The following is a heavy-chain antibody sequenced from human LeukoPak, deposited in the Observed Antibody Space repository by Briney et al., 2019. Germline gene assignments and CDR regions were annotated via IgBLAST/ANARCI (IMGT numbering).Heavy chain of an antibody. CDR1: DGSISSGGYY. D-gene: IGHD5-24*01. Sequence: PSQTLSLTCTVSDGSISSGGYYWSWIRQHPGKGLEWIGYIYYSGSTYYNPSLKSRVTISVDTSKNQFSLKLSSVTAADTAVYYCARLRRDGAFDIWGQGTMVTVSS. J-gene: IGHJ3*02. CDR3: ARLRRDGAFDI. V-gene: IGHV4-31*03. CDR2: IYYSGST.